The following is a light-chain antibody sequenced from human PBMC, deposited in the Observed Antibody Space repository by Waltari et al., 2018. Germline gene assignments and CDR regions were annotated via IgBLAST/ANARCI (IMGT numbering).Light chain of an antibody. CDR3: SSYISSSTLEL. Sequence: QSALTQPASVSGSPGQSITISCTGTSSDVGPYNYVSWYQQHPGKAPKPMIFDVSNRPSGVSNRFSGSKSGNTASLTISGLQAEDEADYYCSSYISSSTLELFGGGTSLTVL. V-gene: IGLV2-14*03. CDR2: DVS. J-gene: IGLJ2*01. CDR1: SSDVGPYNY.